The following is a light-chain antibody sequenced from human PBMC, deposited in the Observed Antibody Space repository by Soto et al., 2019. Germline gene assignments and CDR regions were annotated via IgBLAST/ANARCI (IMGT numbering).Light chain of an antibody. CDR1: QSVSSY. CDR3: HHRSNWPIT. Sequence: EIVLTQSPATLSLSPGERATLSCRASQSVSSYLAWYQEKAGQAPPLLIYASSNRAPGIPAMFSGTGSGTDFTLTLTILAPEDFPLYYCHHRSNWPITSGQGTRPEIK. V-gene: IGKV3-11*01. CDR2: ASS. J-gene: IGKJ5*01.